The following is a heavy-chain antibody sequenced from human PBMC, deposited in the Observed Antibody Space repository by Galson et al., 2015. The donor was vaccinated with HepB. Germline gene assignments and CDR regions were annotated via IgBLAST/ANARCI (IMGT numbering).Heavy chain of an antibody. CDR2: IKGKTDGGTT. D-gene: IGHD2-2*01. J-gene: IGHJ5*02. CDR3: TTDVYFSSYWSWLDP. V-gene: IGHV3-15*01. Sequence: SLRLSCAASGFAFNNAWMNWVRQAPGKGLEWVGRIKGKTDGGTTEYAAPVKGRFTISRDDSRNTLYLQMHSLKTDGTAVYYCTTDVYFSSYWSWLDPWGQGTLVTVSS. CDR1: GFAFNNAW.